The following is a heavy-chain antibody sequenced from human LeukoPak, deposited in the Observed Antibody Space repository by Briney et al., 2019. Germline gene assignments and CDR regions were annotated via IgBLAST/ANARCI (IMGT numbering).Heavy chain of an antibody. CDR2: IYYSGST. J-gene: IGHJ3*02. CDR3: ARTLGYCSGGSCYQYAFDI. D-gene: IGHD2-15*01. V-gene: IGHV4-59*01. CDR1: GGSISPYY. Sequence: SETLSLTCTVSGGSISPYYWSWIRQPPGKGLEWIGYIYYSGSTNYIPSLKSRVTISVDTSKNQFSLKLSSVTAADTAVYYCARTLGYCSGGSCYQYAFDIWGLGTMVTVS.